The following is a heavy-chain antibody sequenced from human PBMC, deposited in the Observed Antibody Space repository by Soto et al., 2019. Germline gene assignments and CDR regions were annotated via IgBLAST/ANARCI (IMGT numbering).Heavy chain of an antibody. CDR2: INAANGDT. CDR1: GYTXNSYG. D-gene: IGHD6-13*01. V-gene: IGHV1-3*01. CDR3: VRRHVSATGIDWFDP. Sequence: SXKVSYKASGYTXNSYGIDLVRQAPGQRLEWMGWINAANGDTKYSPKFQVRVTITRDTSASTAYMELSSLRSEDTAVYYCVRRHVSATGIDWFDPWGQGTLVTVSS. J-gene: IGHJ5*02.